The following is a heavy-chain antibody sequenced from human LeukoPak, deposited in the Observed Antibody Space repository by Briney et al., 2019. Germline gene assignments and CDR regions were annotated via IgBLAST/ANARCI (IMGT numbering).Heavy chain of an antibody. V-gene: IGHV3-66*02. Sequence: GGSLRLSCAASGFTVSSNYMSWVRQAPGKGLEWVSVIYSGGSTYYADSVKGRFTISRDNSKNTLYLQMNSLRAEDTAVYYCAVDTVTIRGALSYWGQGTLVTVSS. CDR2: IYSGGST. CDR1: GFTVSSNY. D-gene: IGHD4-17*01. J-gene: IGHJ4*02. CDR3: AVDTVTIRGALSY.